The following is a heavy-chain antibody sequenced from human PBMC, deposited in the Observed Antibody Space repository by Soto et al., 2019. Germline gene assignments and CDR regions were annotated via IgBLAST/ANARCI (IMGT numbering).Heavy chain of an antibody. CDR1: GGSISSYY. CDR3: ARTLYSYGPRFDY. D-gene: IGHD5-18*01. CDR2: IYYSGST. J-gene: IGHJ4*02. V-gene: IGHV4-59*01. Sequence: QVQLQESGPGLVKPSETLSLTCTVSGGSISSYYWSWIRQPPGKGLEWIGYIYYSGSTNYNPSLKXRLXISVDTSKNQFSLKLSSVTAADTAVYYCARTLYSYGPRFDYWGQGTLVTVSS.